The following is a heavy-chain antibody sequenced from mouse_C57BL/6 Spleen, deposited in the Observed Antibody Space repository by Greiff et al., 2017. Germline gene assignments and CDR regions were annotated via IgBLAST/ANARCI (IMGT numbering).Heavy chain of an antibody. Sequence: VQLQQSGPGLVKPSQSLSLTCSVTGYSITSGYYWNWIRQFPGNKLEWMGYISYDGSNNYNPSLKNRISITRDTSKNQFFLKLNSVTTEDTATYYCARDGGSGYVDYWGQGTLVTVSA. V-gene: IGHV3-6*01. D-gene: IGHD3-2*02. CDR2: ISYDGSN. J-gene: IGHJ3*01. CDR3: ARDGGSGYVDY. CDR1: GYSITSGYY.